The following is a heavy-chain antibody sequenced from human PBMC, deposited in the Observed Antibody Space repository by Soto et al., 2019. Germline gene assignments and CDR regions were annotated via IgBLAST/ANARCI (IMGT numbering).Heavy chain of an antibody. CDR2: IYWNENK. CDR3: AHRPYGSGSYSFNS. CDR1: GFSLSTTGVG. V-gene: IGHV2-5*01. D-gene: IGHD3-10*01. Sequence: QITLRESGPTLVKPSETLTLTCTFSGFSLSTTGVGVGWIRQPPGKALEWLALIYWNENKAYSPILKSRLTITKDTSKNRVVLKMTNMGPVDTATYYCAHRPYGSGSYSFNSWGQGTLVSVSS. J-gene: IGHJ4*02.